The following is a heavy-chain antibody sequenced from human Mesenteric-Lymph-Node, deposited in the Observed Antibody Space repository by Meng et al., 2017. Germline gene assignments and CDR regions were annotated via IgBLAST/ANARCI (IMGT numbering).Heavy chain of an antibody. CDR3: ATSSNGFPD. V-gene: IGHV1-8*03. Sequence: ASVKVSCKASGGTFSSYAISWVRQAPGQGLEWMGWMSPHSGYTGYAPMFQGRLTITRNTSRSTVYMELSNLRSDDTAVYYCATSSNGFPDWGQGTLVTVSS. J-gene: IGHJ4*02. CDR2: MSPHSGYT. D-gene: IGHD6-19*01. CDR1: GGTFSSYA.